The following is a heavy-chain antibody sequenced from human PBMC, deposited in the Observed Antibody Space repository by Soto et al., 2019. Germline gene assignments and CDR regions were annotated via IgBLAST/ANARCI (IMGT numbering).Heavy chain of an antibody. J-gene: IGHJ4*01. V-gene: IGHV3-64D*08. Sequence: TGGSLRLSCSASGFTFSSYAMHWVRQAPGKGLEYVSAIKNSGGSTNYADSVKGRFTVSRDNSKNTLYLQMSSLRSEDTAVYYCVVVAGSYYFDCWGHGTLVTVSS. CDR3: VVVAGSYYFDC. D-gene: IGHD6-19*01. CDR2: IKNSGGST. CDR1: GFTFSSYA.